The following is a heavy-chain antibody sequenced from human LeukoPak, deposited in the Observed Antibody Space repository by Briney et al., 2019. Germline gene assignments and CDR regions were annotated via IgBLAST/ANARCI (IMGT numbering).Heavy chain of an antibody. Sequence: SETLSLTCAVYGGSFSGYYWTYIRQPPGKGLEWIGEINHSGSTNYNPSLKSRVTISVDTSKNQFSLKLSSVTAADTVVYYCARSTVTQASCDYWGQGTLVTVPS. V-gene: IGHV4-34*01. J-gene: IGHJ4*02. CDR2: INHSGST. CDR1: GGSFSGYY. CDR3: ARSTVTQASCDY. D-gene: IGHD4-11*01.